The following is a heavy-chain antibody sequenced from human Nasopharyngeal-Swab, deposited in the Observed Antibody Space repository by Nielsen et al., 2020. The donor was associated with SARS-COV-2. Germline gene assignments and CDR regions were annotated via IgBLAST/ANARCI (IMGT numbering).Heavy chain of an antibody. Sequence: GGSLRLSCAASGFTFSSYGMHWVRQAPGKGLEWVAVIWYDGSNKYYADSVKGRFTISRDNSKNTLYLQMNSLRAEDTAVYYCARDLDYYDSSGYDYWGQGTLVTVSS. CDR1: GFTFSSYG. J-gene: IGHJ4*02. CDR3: ARDLDYYDSSGYDY. D-gene: IGHD3-22*01. V-gene: IGHV3-33*01. CDR2: IWYDGSNK.